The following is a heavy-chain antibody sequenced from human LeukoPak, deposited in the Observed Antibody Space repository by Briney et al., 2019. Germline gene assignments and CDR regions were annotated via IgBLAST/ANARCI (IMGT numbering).Heavy chain of an antibody. CDR3: ARDAEHYYGSKETRQTHFDY. CDR1: GFTFSNYA. CDR2: ISSSSSYI. Sequence: GGSLRLSCAASGFTFSNYALNWVRQAPGKGLEWVSSISSSSSYIFYADSVKGRFTISRDNSKNTLYLQMNSLRAEDTAVYYCARDAEHYYGSKETRQTHFDYWGQGTLVTVSS. J-gene: IGHJ4*02. V-gene: IGHV3-21*04. D-gene: IGHD3-10*01.